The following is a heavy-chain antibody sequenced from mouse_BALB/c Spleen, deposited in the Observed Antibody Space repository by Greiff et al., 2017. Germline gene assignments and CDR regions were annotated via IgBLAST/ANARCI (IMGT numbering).Heavy chain of an antibody. J-gene: IGHJ4*01. Sequence: EVKVVESGGGLVKPGGSLKLSCAASGFTFSSYTMSWVRQTPEKRLEWVATISSGGGNTYYPDSVKGRFTISRDNAKNNLYLQMSSLRSEDTALYYCARSRWLLRGENAMDYWGQGTSVTVSS. CDR3: ARSRWLLRGENAMDY. D-gene: IGHD2-3*01. CDR1: GFTFSSYT. V-gene: IGHV5-9*03. CDR2: ISSGGGNT.